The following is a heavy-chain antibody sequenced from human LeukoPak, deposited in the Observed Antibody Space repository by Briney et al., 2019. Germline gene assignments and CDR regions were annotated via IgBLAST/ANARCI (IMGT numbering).Heavy chain of an antibody. CDR3: ARISWWGAFDI. D-gene: IGHD6-13*01. J-gene: IGHJ3*02. CDR2: INHSGST. CDR1: GGSFSGYY. V-gene: IGHV4-34*01. Sequence: SSETLSLTCAVYGGSFSGYYWSWIRQPPGKGLEWIGEINHSGSTNYNPSLKSRVTISVDTSKNQFSLKLSSVTAADTAVYYCARISWWGAFDIWGQGTMVTASS.